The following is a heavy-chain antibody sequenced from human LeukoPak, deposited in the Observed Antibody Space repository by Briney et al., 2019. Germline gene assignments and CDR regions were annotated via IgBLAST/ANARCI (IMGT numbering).Heavy chain of an antibody. V-gene: IGHV1-69*05. CDR1: GGTFSSYA. CDR3: AREGESYCSSTSCYRGGWFDP. D-gene: IGHD2-2*02. CDR2: IIPIFGTA. J-gene: IGHJ5*02. Sequence: GASVKVSCKASGGTFSSYAISWVRQAPGQGLEWMGGIIPIFGTANYAQKFQGRVTITTDESTSTAYMELSSLRSEDTAVYYCAREGESYCSSTSCYRGGWFDPWGQGTLVTVSS.